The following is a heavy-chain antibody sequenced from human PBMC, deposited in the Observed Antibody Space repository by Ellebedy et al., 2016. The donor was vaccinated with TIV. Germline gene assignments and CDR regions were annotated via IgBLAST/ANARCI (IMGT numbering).Heavy chain of an antibody. V-gene: IGHV3-9*01. CDR1: GFTFDDYA. D-gene: IGHD1-20*01. CDR3: AKRGVGYNWNYDY. CDR2: ITWNSGDI. J-gene: IGHJ4*02. Sequence: SLKISCTASGFTFDDYAMYWVRQIPGKGLEWVSGITWNSGDIDYADSVKGRFTISRDNAKNSLYLQMNSLSAEDTAVYYCAKRGVGYNWNYDYWGQGTLVTVSS.